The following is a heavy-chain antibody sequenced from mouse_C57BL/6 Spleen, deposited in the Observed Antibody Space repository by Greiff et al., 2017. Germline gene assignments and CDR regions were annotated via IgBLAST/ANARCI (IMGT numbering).Heavy chain of an antibody. CDR3: ARSDYYGSSPYWYFDV. J-gene: IGHJ1*03. CDR2: INPSNGGT. D-gene: IGHD1-1*01. Sequence: QVQLQQPGTELVKPGASVKLSCKASGYTFTSYWMHWVKQRPGRGLEWIGNINPSNGGTNYNEKFKSKATLTVDKSSSTAYMQLSSLTSEDSAVYYCARSDYYGSSPYWYFDVWGTGTTVTVSS. V-gene: IGHV1-53*01. CDR1: GYTFTSYW.